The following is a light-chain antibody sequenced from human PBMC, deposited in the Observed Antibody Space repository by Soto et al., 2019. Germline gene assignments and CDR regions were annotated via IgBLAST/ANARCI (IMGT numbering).Light chain of an antibody. CDR3: QQLDSYPLT. CDR2: IAS. Sequence: IQLTQSPSSLSASIGDRVTITCRASQGISNSLAWYQRKPGKAPKLLIYIASTLQSGVPPRFSGSGFGTDFTLTISSLQPEDFATYYCQQLDSYPLTFGQGTRLEIK. CDR1: QGISNS. J-gene: IGKJ5*01. V-gene: IGKV1-9*01.